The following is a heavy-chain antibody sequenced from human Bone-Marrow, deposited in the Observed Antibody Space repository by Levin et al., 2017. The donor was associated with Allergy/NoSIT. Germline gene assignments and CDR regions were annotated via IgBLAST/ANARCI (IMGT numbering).Heavy chain of an antibody. CDR2: IRSKAYGGTT. D-gene: IGHD2-2*02. V-gene: IGHV3-49*04. CDR3: TRDPRRYCSGTSCYIVLRDYYYYDMDV. J-gene: IGHJ6*02. CDR1: GFTFGEFA. Sequence: GGSLRLSCTASGFTFGEFAMSWVRQAPGKGLEWVGFIRSKAYGGTTEYAASVAGRFTISRDDSKSIAYLQMNSLKTEDTATYYCTRDPRRYCSGTSCYIVLRDYYYYDMDVWGQGTTVTVSS.